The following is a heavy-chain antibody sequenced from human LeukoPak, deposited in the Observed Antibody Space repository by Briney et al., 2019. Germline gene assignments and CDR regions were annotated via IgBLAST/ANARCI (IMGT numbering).Heavy chain of an antibody. CDR1: GFTFSSYS. V-gene: IGHV3-21*01. CDR2: ISSSSSYI. Sequence: GGSLRLSCAASGFTFSSYSMNWVRQAPGKGLEWVSSISSSSSYIYYADSVKGRFTISRDNAKNSLYLQMNSLRAEDTAVYYCARGSSGSYSGAFDIWGQGTMVTVSS. D-gene: IGHD1-26*01. CDR3: ARGSSGSYSGAFDI. J-gene: IGHJ3*02.